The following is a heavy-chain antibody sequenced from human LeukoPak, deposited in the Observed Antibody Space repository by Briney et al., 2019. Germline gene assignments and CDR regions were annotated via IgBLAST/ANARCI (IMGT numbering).Heavy chain of an antibody. J-gene: IGHJ4*02. V-gene: IGHV1-24*01. D-gene: IGHD6-13*01. CDR3: ARDSSSWYQYYFDY. Sequence: WASVKVSCKVSGYTLTELSMHWVRQAPGKGLEWMGGFDPEDGETIYAQKFQGRVTMTEDTSTDTAYMELSSLRSEDTAVYYCARDSSSWYQYYFDYWGQGTLVTVSS. CDR1: GYTLTELS. CDR2: FDPEDGET.